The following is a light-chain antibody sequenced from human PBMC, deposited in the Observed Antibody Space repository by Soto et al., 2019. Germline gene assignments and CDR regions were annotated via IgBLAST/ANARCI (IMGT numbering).Light chain of an antibody. J-gene: IGLJ1*01. CDR1: RSDIGSYNY. CDR2: GVS. CDR3: SSYTSRGTVV. V-gene: IGLV2-14*01. Sequence: QSALTQPASVSGSPGQSITISCSGTRSDIGSYNYVAWYQQFPGKTPKILIYGVSNRPSGVSSRFSGSKSGNTASLTISGLQAEEEDDSYCSSYTSRGTVVFGTGTKVTVL.